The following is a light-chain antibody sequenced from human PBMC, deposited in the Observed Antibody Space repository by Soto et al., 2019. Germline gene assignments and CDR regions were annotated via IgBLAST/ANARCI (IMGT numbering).Light chain of an antibody. CDR2: GNN. V-gene: IGLV1-40*01. Sequence: QAVVTQPPSVSGAPGQRVTISCTGSSSNIGAGYDVHWYQQLPGTVPKLLIYGNNNRPSGXXXXFSGSKSGTSASLDITGXXXEXXXXXXXXXYDSSLSGVVFGGGTKLTVL. CDR1: SSNIGAGYD. CDR3: XXYDSSLSGVV. J-gene: IGLJ2*01.